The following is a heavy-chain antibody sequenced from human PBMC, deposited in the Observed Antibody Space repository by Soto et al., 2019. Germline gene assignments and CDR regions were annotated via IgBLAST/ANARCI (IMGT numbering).Heavy chain of an antibody. V-gene: IGHV3-11*05. CDR1: GFTFSDYY. D-gene: IGHD1-26*01. J-gene: IGHJ5*02. CDR2: ISSSSSYT. CDR3: ARGYSDNWFDP. Sequence: QVQLVESGGGLVKPGGSLRLSCAASGFTFSDYYMSWIRQAPGKGLEWVSYISSSSSYTNYADSGKGRLTISRDNAKNSLYLQVNSLSAEDTAVYAGARGYSDNWFDPWGQGSLVTVCS.